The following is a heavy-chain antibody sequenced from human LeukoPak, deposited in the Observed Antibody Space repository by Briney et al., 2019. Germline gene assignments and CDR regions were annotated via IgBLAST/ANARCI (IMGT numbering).Heavy chain of an antibody. V-gene: IGHV1-18*04. CDR3: ARGDPVPYYYGSGSYYIGWFDP. CDR1: GYTFTSYG. J-gene: IGHJ5*02. CDR2: ISAYNGNT. Sequence: GASVKVSCKASGYTFTSYGISWVRQAPGQGLEWMGWISAYNGNTNYAQKLQGRVTMTTDTSTSTAYMELRSLSSDDTAVYYCARGDPVPYYYGSGSYYIGWFDPWGQGTLVTVSS. D-gene: IGHD3-10*01.